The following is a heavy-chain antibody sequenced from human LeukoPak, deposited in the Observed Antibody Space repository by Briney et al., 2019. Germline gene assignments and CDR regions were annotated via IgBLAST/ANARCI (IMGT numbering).Heavy chain of an antibody. CDR1: GGSFNSDDYY. CDR3: ASGPRNYYYSGSYHY. D-gene: IGHD3-10*01. V-gene: IGHV4-61*08. Sequence: SETLSLTCGVFGGSFNSDDYYWNWIRQPPGRGLEWIGYIYYGGNTNYNPSLRSRVTISMDTSKNQFSLKVNSVTAADTAVYFCASGPRNYYYSGSYHYWGQGTLVTVSS. CDR2: IYYGGNT. J-gene: IGHJ4*02.